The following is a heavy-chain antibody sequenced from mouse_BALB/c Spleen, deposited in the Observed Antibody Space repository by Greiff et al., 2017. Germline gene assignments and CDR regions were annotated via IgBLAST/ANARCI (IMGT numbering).Heavy chain of an antibody. J-gene: IGHJ2*01. D-gene: IGHD1-1*01. CDR3: ARSNYYGSSYFDY. CDR2: INPSTGYT. V-gene: IGHV1-7*01. Sequence: QVQLQQSGAELAKPGASVKMSCKASGYTFTSYWMHWVKQRPGQGLERIGDINPSTGYTEYNQKFKDKATLTADKSSSTAYMQLSSLTSEDSAVYYCARSNYYGSSYFDYWGQGTTLTVSS. CDR1: GYTFTSYW.